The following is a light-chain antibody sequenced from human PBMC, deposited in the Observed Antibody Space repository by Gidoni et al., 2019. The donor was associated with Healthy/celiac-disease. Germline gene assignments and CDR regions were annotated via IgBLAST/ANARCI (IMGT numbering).Light chain of an antibody. CDR3: QQSYSTPVT. J-gene: IGKJ2*01. CDR1: QSISSY. Sequence: LMPPSPSSLSASVGDRVTITCRASQSISSYLNWYQQKPGKAPKLLIYAASSLQSGVPSRFSGSGSGIDFTLTISSLQPEDFATYYCQQSYSTPVTFGQGTKLEIK. V-gene: IGKV1-39*01. CDR2: AAS.